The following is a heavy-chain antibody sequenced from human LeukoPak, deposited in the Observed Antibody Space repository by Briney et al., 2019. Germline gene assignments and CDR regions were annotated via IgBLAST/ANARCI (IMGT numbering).Heavy chain of an antibody. CDR2: ISGSGGST. CDR3: AKLGTYSSTSHFDY. V-gene: IGHV3-23*01. D-gene: IGHD6-13*01. Sequence: GGSLRLSCAASEFTFSLYTMNWVRQAPGKGLEWVSAISGSGGSTYYADSVKGRFTISRDNSKNTLYLQMDSLRAEDTAVYYCAKLGTYSSTSHFDYWGQGTLVTVAS. CDR1: EFTFSLYT. J-gene: IGHJ4*02.